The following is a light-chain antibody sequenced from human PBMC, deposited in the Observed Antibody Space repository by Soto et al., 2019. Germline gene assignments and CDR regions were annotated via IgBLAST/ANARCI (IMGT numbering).Light chain of an antibody. CDR1: SSDVGADEF. CDR2: EVS. V-gene: IGLV2-14*01. J-gene: IGLJ3*02. CDR3: SSYTTSSTWV. Sequence: QSALTQPASVSGSPGQSITISCTGTSSDVGADEFVSWYQQHPGKAPKLMIYEVSNRPSGVSNRFSGSKSDNTASLTISGLQAEDEADYYCSSYTTSSTWVFGGGTKLTVL.